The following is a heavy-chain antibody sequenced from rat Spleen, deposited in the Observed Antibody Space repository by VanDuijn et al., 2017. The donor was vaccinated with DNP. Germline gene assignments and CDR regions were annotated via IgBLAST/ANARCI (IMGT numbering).Heavy chain of an antibody. Sequence: EVQLVESGGGLVQPGRSMKLSCAASGFTFSSFPMAWVRQAPTKGLEWVATISTSGGSTYYRDSVKGRFTISRDNAKSTLFLPMNSLMSEDTATYCCTTGYDGYWFTYGGQGTLVTVSS. CDR1: GFTFSSFP. J-gene: IGHJ3*01. V-gene: IGHV5-46*01. D-gene: IGHD2-2*01. CDR2: ISTSGGST. CDR3: TTGYDGYWFTY.